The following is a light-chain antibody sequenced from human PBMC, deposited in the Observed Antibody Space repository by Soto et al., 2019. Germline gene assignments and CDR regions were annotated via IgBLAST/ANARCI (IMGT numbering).Light chain of an antibody. V-gene: IGLV3-21*02. CDR1: NIGSKR. CDR3: QVWIEEKNV. J-gene: IGLJ1*01. CDR2: DDS. Sequence: SYELTQPPSVSVAPGQTARITCGGNNIGSKRVHWXXXKPGXAXXLXXXDDSDRPSGIPERFAGSNSGNTATLTISRVEAGDEADYYCQVWIEEKNVFGTGTKVTVL.